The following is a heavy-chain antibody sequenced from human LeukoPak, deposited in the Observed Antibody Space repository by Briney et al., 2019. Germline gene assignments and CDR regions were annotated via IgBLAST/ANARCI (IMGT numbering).Heavy chain of an antibody. D-gene: IGHD3-22*01. Sequence: GGSLRLSCAASGFTFSSYWLSWVRQAPGKGLEWVANINQDGSEKYYVDSVKGRFTISRDNAKNSLYLQMNSLRAEDTAVYYCARLLYDSSGYYYLDYWGQGTLVTDSS. CDR3: ARLLYDSSGYYYLDY. V-gene: IGHV3-7*01. CDR1: GFTFSSYW. CDR2: INQDGSEK. J-gene: IGHJ4*02.